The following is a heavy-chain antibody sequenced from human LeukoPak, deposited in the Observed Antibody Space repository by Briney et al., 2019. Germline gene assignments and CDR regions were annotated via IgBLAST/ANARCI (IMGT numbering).Heavy chain of an antibody. CDR2: INTDGSST. D-gene: IGHD1-26*01. V-gene: IGHV3-74*01. J-gene: IGHJ4*02. CDR1: GFTFSSYW. CDR3: ARESDSGSFDY. Sequence: GGSLRLSCAASGFTFSSYWMHWVRHAPGKGLVWVSRINTDGSSTSYADSVKGRFTISRDNAKNTLYLQMNSLRAEDTAVYYCARESDSGSFDYWGQGTLVTVSS.